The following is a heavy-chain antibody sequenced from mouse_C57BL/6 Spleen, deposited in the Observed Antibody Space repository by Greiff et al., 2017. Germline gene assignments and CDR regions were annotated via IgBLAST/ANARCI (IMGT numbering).Heavy chain of an antibody. CDR2: ISDGGSYT. Sequence: EVKLVESGGGLVKPGGSLKLSCAASGFTFSSYAMSWVRQTPEQRLEWVATISDGGSYTYYPDNVKGRFTISRDNAKNNLYLQMSHLKSEDTAMYYGARGQGNYCGNYGRGFDYWGQGTTLTVSS. CDR1: GFTFSSYA. J-gene: IGHJ2*01. CDR3: ARGQGNYCGNYGRGFDY. V-gene: IGHV5-4*03. D-gene: IGHD2-1*01.